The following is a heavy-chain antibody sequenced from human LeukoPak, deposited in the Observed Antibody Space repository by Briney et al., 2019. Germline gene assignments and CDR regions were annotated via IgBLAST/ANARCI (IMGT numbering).Heavy chain of an antibody. J-gene: IGHJ4*02. CDR3: ARESVDYYDSSGYYSFDY. CDR2: INTDGSTT. D-gene: IGHD3-22*01. Sequence: GGSLRLSCAASGFTFSSYWMHWVRQAPGKGLVWVSHINTDGSTTTYADSVKGRFTISRDNAKNTVYLQMNSLRAEDTAVYYCARESVDYYDSSGYYSFDYWGQGTLVTVSS. CDR1: GFTFSSYW. V-gene: IGHV3-74*01.